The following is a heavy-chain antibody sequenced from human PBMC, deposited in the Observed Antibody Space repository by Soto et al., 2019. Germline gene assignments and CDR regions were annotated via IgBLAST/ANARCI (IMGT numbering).Heavy chain of an antibody. D-gene: IGHD6-13*01. CDR3: AKDMSSPVLYYYYYGMDV. J-gene: IGHJ6*02. CDR2: ISGSGGST. Sequence: PGGSLRLSCAASGFTFSSYAMSWVRQAPGKGLEWVSAISGSGGSTYYADSVKGRFTISRDNSKNTLYLQMNSLRAEDTAVYYFAKDMSSPVLYYYYYGMDVWGQGTTVTVSS. V-gene: IGHV3-23*01. CDR1: GFTFSSYA.